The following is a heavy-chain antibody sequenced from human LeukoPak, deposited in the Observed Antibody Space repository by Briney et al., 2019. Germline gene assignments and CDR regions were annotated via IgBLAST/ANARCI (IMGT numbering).Heavy chain of an antibody. CDR3: ARVFDS. J-gene: IGHJ4*02. Sequence: SETLSLICSVSGGSVYTSDYYWRWVRQPPGKGPEWIGNIFYTGKTNYNPSLKSRVSISIDTSKNQFSLKLTSVTAADTAVYYCARVFDSWGQGTLVTVSS. CDR2: IFYTGKT. V-gene: IGHV4-39*07. CDR1: GGSVYTSDYY.